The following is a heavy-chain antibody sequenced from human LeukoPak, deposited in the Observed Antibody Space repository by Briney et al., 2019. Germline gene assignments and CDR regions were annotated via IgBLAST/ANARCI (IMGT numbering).Heavy chain of an antibody. CDR1: GYTFTGYY. CDR3: ARDGGDIVLMVYAYYFDY. V-gene: IGHV1-2*02. J-gene: IGHJ4*02. Sequence: GASVKVSCKASGYTFTGYYMHWVRQAPGQGLEWMGWTNPNSGGTNYAQKFQGRVTMTRDTSISTAYMELSRLRSDDTAVYYCARDGGDIVLMVYAYYFDYWGQGTLVTVSS. CDR2: TNPNSGGT. D-gene: IGHD2-8*01.